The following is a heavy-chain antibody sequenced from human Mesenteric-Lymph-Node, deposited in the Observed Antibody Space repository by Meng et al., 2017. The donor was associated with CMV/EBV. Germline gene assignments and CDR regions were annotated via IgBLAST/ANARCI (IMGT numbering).Heavy chain of an antibody. CDR1: RFTFSSYA. V-gene: IGHV3-23*01. Sequence: GGSLRLSCAASRFTFSSYAMNWVRQAPGKGLEWVSTISGSGGSTYYADSVKGRFTISRDNSKNTLYLQINSLRAEDTAVYYCAKAMYSSSWYYFDYWGQGTLVTVSS. J-gene: IGHJ4*02. CDR3: AKAMYSSSWYYFDY. D-gene: IGHD6-13*01. CDR2: ISGSGGST.